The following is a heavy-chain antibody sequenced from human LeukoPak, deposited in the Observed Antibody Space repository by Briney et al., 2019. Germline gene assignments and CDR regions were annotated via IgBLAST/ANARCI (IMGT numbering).Heavy chain of an antibody. J-gene: IGHJ4*02. CDR2: IYYSGST. V-gene: IGHV4-59*01. CDR1: GGSISSYY. D-gene: IGHD3-9*01. CDR3: ARSKDILTGYCFDY. Sequence: PETLSLTCTVSGGSISSYYWSWIRQPPGKGLEWIGYIYYSGSTKYNPSLKSRVTISVDTSKKQFSLKLSSVTAADTAVYYCARSKDILTGYCFDYWGQGTLVTVSS.